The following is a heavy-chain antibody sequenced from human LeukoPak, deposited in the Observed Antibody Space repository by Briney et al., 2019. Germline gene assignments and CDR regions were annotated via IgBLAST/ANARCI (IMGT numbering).Heavy chain of an antibody. Sequence: ASVKVSCKASGYTFTSYDINWVRQATGQGLEWMGWINPNSGGTNYAQKFQGRVTMTRDTSISTAYMELSRLRSDDTAVYYCARDPNYYDSSGPPDYWGQGTLVTVSS. V-gene: IGHV1-2*02. CDR1: GYTFTSYD. CDR3: ARDPNYYDSSGPPDY. D-gene: IGHD3-22*01. CDR2: INPNSGGT. J-gene: IGHJ4*02.